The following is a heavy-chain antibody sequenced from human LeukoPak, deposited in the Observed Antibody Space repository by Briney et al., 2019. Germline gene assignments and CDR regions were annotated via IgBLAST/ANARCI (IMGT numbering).Heavy chain of an antibody. J-gene: IGHJ4*02. CDR2: ITRDGPET. CDR3: ANPMQFSSIWYGTIRNLDF. D-gene: IGHD2-2*01. V-gene: IGHV3-23*01. Sequence: GGSLRLFCAVSGLPFSNFAEGWVRPAPGGALEWVSGITRDGPETHSAASVKGRFTISKDNSKDTLYLQMDSLTAEDTAVYYCANPMQFSSIWYGTIRNLDFWGQGTLVTVSS. CDR1: GLPFSNFA.